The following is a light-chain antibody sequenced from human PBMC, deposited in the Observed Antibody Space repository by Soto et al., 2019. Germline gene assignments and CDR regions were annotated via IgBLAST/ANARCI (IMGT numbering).Light chain of an antibody. CDR2: GAS. CDR3: QQYNNWHPIT. Sequence: EIVLTQSPGTLSLSPGERATLSCMASQSVSSNLAWYQQKPGQAPRLLLYGASTRATGIPARFSGSGSGTEFTLTLSSLQSEDFAVYYCQQYNNWHPITFGQGTRLEIK. CDR1: QSVSSN. J-gene: IGKJ5*01. V-gene: IGKV3-15*01.